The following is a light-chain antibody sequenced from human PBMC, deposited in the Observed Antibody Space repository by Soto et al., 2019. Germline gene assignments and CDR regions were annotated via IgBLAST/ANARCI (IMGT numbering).Light chain of an antibody. Sequence: EIVLTQSPATLSLSPGARATLSCRASQSVSSYLAWYQQKPGQAPRLLIYDVSNRATGIPARFSGSVSGTDFTLTISSLEPEDFAVYYCQQRSNWPLMYTFGQGTKLEIK. CDR1: QSVSSY. V-gene: IGKV3-11*01. J-gene: IGKJ2*01. CDR3: QQRSNWPLMYT. CDR2: DVS.